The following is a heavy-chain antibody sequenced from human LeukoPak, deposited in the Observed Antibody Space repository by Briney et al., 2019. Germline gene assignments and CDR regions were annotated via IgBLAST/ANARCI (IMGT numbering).Heavy chain of an antibody. Sequence: PGGSLRLSCAASGFTFRSYYMHWVRQAPGKGLVWVSRVNEDGRTTTYADSVKGRFTISRDNAKNTLYLQMNSLSADDTALYFCIRDLRGRDDYWGQGTLVTVSS. D-gene: IGHD5-24*01. CDR2: VNEDGRTT. V-gene: IGHV3-74*01. CDR1: GFTFRSYY. J-gene: IGHJ4*02. CDR3: IRDLRGRDDY.